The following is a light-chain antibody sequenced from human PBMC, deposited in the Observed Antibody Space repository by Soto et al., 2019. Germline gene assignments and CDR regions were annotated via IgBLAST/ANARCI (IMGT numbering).Light chain of an antibody. CDR2: DDS. CDR1: SSNIGAGYD. CDR3: QSYDSSLSGYV. V-gene: IGLV1-40*01. J-gene: IGLJ1*01. Sequence: QLVLTQPPSVSGAPGQRVTISCTGSSSNIGAGYDVHWYQQLPGTAPKLLIYDDSNRPSGVPDRFSGSKSGTSASLAITGLQAEDEADYSCQSYDSSLSGYVFGTGTKLTVL.